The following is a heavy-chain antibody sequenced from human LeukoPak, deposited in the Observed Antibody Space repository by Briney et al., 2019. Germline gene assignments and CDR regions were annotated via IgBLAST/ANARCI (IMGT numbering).Heavy chain of an antibody. CDR2: IYTNVIT. D-gene: IGHD1-26*01. V-gene: IGHV4-59*10. CDR1: NGSFSGYY. CDR3: ARGRSLYFDY. Sequence: SETLSLTCAVYNGSFSGYYWNWIRQPAGKGLEWIGRIYTNVITNYNPSLKSRVTMSVDTSKNQFSLMLSSVTAADTAVYYCARGRSLYFDYWGQGTLVTVSS. J-gene: IGHJ4*02.